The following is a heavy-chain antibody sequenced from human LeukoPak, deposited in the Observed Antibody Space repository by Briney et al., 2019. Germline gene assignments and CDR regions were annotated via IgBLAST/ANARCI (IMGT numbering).Heavy chain of an antibody. Sequence: SETLSLTCTVSGGSISSFYWSWIRQPPGKGLEWIGYIYYSGTTNYNPSLKSRVTISVDRSKNQFSLRLSSVTAADTAVYYCARGSCTSTIDYWGQGTLVTVST. CDR1: GGSISSFY. V-gene: IGHV4-59*01. D-gene: IGHD2-2*01. J-gene: IGHJ4*02. CDR3: ARGSCTSTIDY. CDR2: IYYSGTT.